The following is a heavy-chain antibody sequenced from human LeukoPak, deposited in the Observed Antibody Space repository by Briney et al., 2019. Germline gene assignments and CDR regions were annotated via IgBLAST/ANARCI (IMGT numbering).Heavy chain of an antibody. Sequence: GESLKISCKASGYSFTDYWIGWVRQMPGKGLEWMGIIYPGNSDTAYSPSFQGQVTISVDKSITTAYLQWSSLKASDTAMYYCASPQAAYRGGDCYSPWGQGTKVTVSS. CDR1: GYSFTDYW. V-gene: IGHV5-51*01. D-gene: IGHD2-21*02. CDR2: IYPGNSDT. CDR3: ASPQAAYRGGDCYSP. J-gene: IGHJ3*01.